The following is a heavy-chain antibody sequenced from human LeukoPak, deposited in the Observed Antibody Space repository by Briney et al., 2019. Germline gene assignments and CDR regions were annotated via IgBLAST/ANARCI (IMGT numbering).Heavy chain of an antibody. V-gene: IGHV1-8*01. J-gene: IGHJ4*02. CDR2: MNPNSGNT. Sequence: ASVKVSCKASGYTFTSYDINWVRQATGQGLEWMGWMNPNSGNTGYAQKFQGRVTMTRNTSISTAYMELSSLRSEDTAVYYCATEGGSGPRITMVRGVTGDYNYWGQGTLVTVSS. CDR3: ATEGGSGPRITMVRGVTGDYNY. CDR1: GYTFTSYD. D-gene: IGHD3-10*01.